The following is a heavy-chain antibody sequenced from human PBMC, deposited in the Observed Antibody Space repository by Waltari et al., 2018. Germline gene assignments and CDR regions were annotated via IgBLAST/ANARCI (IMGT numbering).Heavy chain of an antibody. CDR1: GYSISSGYY. J-gene: IGHJ2*01. CDR3: ARVPYYGDRGWYFDL. Sequence: QVQLQESGPGLVKPSETLSLTCAVSGYSISSGYYWGWIRQPPGKGLEWIGSIYHSGSTYYNPSLKSRVTRSVDTSKNQFSLKLSSVTAADTAVYYCARVPYYGDRGWYFDLWGRGTLVTVSS. V-gene: IGHV4-38-2*01. CDR2: IYHSGST. D-gene: IGHD4-17*01.